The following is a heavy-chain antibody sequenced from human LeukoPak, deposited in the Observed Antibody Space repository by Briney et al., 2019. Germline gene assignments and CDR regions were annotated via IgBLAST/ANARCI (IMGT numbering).Heavy chain of an antibody. V-gene: IGHV1-8*01. Sequence: ASVKVSCKASGYTFTSYDINWVRQATGQGLEWMGWMNPNSGNTGYAQKFQGRVTMTRNTSISTAYMELSSLRSEDTAVYYCARAFTVQQLGRLGAFDPWGQGTLVTVSS. J-gene: IGHJ5*02. CDR2: MNPNSGNT. D-gene: IGHD6-13*01. CDR3: ARAFTVQQLGRLGAFDP. CDR1: GYTFTSYD.